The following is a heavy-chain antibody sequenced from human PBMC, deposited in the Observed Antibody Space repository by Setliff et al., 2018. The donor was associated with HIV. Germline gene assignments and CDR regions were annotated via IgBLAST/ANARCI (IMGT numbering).Heavy chain of an antibody. V-gene: IGHV4-59*08. D-gene: IGHD1-26*01. CDR1: GGSISTYY. J-gene: IGHJ6*03. CDR3: ARRRPPPSGTYSRYYLDV. Sequence: SETLSLTCSVSGGSISTYYWSWIRQPAGKGLEWIGQISYSGTTNYNPSLKSRVTISVDTSKNQFSLTLSSLSAADTAVYYCARRRPPPSGTYSRYYLDVWGKGTTVTVS. CDR2: ISYSGTT.